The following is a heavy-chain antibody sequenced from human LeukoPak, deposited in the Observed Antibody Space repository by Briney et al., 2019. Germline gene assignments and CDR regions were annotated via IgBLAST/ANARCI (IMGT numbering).Heavy chain of an antibody. V-gene: IGHV1-24*01. Sequence: ASVKVSCKVSGYSVTELSMHWVRQAPGLGLEWMGGFNREDDAPVYAQQFQGRVTMTEDPSTDTAYMELSSLRSEDTALYYSATLDSYYDASGRPLLPDWGQGTLVTVSS. D-gene: IGHD3-22*01. CDR1: GYSVTELS. CDR3: ATLDSYYDASGRPLLPD. CDR2: FNREDDAP. J-gene: IGHJ4*02.